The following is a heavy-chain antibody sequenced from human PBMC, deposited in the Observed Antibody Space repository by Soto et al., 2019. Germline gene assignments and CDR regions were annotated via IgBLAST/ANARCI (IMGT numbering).Heavy chain of an antibody. D-gene: IGHD3-10*01. Sequence: PSETLSLTCTVSGGSISSSSYYWGWIRQPPGKGLEWIGSIYYSGSTYYNPSLKSRVTISVDTSKNQFSLKLSSVTAPDTAVYYCARAPRGNYGYPSYFDYWGQGTLVTVSS. CDR2: IYYSGST. CDR3: ARAPRGNYGYPSYFDY. J-gene: IGHJ4*02. CDR1: GGSISSSSYY. V-gene: IGHV4-39*07.